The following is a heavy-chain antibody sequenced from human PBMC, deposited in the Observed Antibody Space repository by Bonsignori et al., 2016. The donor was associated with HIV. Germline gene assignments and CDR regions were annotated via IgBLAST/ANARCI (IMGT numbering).Heavy chain of an antibody. V-gene: IGHV1-2*02. CDR3: ARGLSRLGINLYLSPFDP. Sequence: ASVKVSCKASGYTLIDSYMHWVRQAPGQGLEWMGWINPNSGGTHYAQKFQDRVTMTRDTSISTAYMELSRLRSDDTAMYYCARGLSRLGINLYLSPFDPWGQGTLVTVSS. CDR2: INPNSGGT. D-gene: IGHD7-27*01. J-gene: IGHJ5*02. CDR1: GYTLIDSY.